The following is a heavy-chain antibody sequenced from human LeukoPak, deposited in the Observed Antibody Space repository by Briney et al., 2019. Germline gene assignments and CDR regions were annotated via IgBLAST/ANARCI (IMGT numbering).Heavy chain of an antibody. Sequence: GGSLRLSCAASGSTFSSHGMHWVRQAPGKGLEWVAVIWYDGSFKYYADSVKGRFTISRDNSNSTVYLQMNSLRAEDTAVYYCARDKSTSCYYFDYWGQGTLVTVSS. CDR1: GSTFSSHG. V-gene: IGHV3-33*01. D-gene: IGHD2-2*01. J-gene: IGHJ4*02. CDR3: ARDKSTSCYYFDY. CDR2: IWYDGSFK.